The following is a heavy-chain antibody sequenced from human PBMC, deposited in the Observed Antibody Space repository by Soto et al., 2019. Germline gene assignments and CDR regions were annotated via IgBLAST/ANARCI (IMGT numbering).Heavy chain of an antibody. CDR2: INHSGST. V-gene: IGHV4-34*01. D-gene: IGHD6-19*01. Sequence: SETLSLTCAVYGGSFSGYYWSWIRQPPGNGLEWIGEINHSGSTNYNPSLKSRVTISVDTSKNQFSLKLSSVTAADTAVYYCARVSGWYAVYYYYGMDVWGQGTTVTVSS. CDR3: ARVSGWYAVYYYYGMDV. CDR1: GGSFSGYY. J-gene: IGHJ6*02.